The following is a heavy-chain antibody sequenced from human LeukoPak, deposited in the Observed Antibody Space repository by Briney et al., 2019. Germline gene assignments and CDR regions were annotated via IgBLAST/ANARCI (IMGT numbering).Heavy chain of an antibody. J-gene: IGHJ4*02. V-gene: IGHV4-31*03. CDR3: ARIRGIAAAGTKFWFDY. Sequence: KPSETLSLTCTVSGGSISSGGYYWSWIRQHPGKGLEWIGYIYYSGSTYYNPSLKSRVTISVDTSKNQFSLKLSSVTAADTAVYYCARIRGIAAAGTKFWFDYWGQGTLVTVSS. CDR2: IYYSGST. D-gene: IGHD6-13*01. CDR1: GGSISSGGYY.